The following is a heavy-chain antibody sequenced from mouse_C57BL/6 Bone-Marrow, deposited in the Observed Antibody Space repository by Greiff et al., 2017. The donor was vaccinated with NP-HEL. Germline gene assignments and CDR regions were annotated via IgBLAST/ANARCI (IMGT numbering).Heavy chain of an antibody. CDR3: ARHTRHGYYGSSYFDY. Sequence: EVQGVESGGDLVKPGGSLKLSCAASGFTFSSYGMSWVRQTPDKRLEWVATISSGGSYTYSPDSVKGRFTISRDNAKNTLYLQMSSLKSEDTAMYYCARHTRHGYYGSSYFDYWGQGTTLTVSS. CDR2: ISSGGSYT. CDR1: GFTFSSYG. D-gene: IGHD1-1*01. J-gene: IGHJ2*01. V-gene: IGHV5-6*01.